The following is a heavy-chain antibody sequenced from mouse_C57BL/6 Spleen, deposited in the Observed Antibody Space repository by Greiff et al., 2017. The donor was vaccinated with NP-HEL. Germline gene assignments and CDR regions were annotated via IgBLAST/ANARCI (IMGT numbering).Heavy chain of an antibody. J-gene: IGHJ4*01. CDR3: ASWDDGYPYYAMDY. Sequence: VQLQQSGPELVKPGASVKISCKASGYTFTDYYMNWVKQSHGKSLEWIGDINPNNGGTSYNQKFKGKATLTVDKSSSTAYMELRSLTSEDSAVYYCASWDDGYPYYAMDYWGQGTSVTVSS. D-gene: IGHD2-3*01. V-gene: IGHV1-26*01. CDR1: GYTFTDYY. CDR2: INPNNGGT.